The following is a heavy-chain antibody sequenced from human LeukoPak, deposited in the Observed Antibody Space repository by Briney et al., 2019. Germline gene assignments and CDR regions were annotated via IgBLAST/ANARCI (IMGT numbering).Heavy chain of an antibody. D-gene: IGHD1-7*01. CDR2: ISAYNGNT. Sequence: EASVKVSCKASGYTFTSYGISWVRQAPGQGLEWMGWISAYNGNTNYAQKLQGRVTMTTDTSTSTAYMELRSLRSEDTAVYYCAREGTGTTNYYYGMDVWGQGTTVTVSS. CDR3: AREGTGTTNYYYGMDV. J-gene: IGHJ6*02. CDR1: GYTFTSYG. V-gene: IGHV1-18*01.